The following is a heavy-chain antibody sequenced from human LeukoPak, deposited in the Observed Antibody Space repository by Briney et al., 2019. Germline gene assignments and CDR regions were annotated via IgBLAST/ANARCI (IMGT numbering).Heavy chain of an antibody. D-gene: IGHD6-19*01. CDR1: GGSFSGYY. CDR2: INHSGST. CDR3: ARSDLSSGWYYFDY. V-gene: IGHV4-34*01. J-gene: IGHJ4*02. Sequence: SETLSLTCAVYGGSFSGYYWSWIRQPPGKGLEWIGEINHSGSTNYNPSLKSRVTISVDRSKNQFSLKLRSVTAADTAVYYCARSDLSSGWYYFDYWGQGTLVTVPS.